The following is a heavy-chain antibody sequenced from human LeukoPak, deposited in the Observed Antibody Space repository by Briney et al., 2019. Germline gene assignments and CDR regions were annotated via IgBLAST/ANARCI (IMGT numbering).Heavy chain of an antibody. Sequence: SVKVSCKASGGTFSSYAISWVRQAPGQGLEWMGGIIPIFGTANYAQKFQGRVTITADESTSTAYMELSSLRSEDTAVYYCARGSTYYDSSGQVPFDYWGQGTLVTVFS. V-gene: IGHV1-69*13. J-gene: IGHJ4*02. CDR2: IIPIFGTA. CDR3: ARGSTYYDSSGQVPFDY. CDR1: GGTFSSYA. D-gene: IGHD3-22*01.